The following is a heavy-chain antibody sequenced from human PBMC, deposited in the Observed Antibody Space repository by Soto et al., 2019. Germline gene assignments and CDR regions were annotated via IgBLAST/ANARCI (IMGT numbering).Heavy chain of an antibody. CDR2: IYYSGVT. CDR3: ARNLGYCSSTSCYPWFDP. J-gene: IGHJ5*02. Sequence: SETLSLTCTVSGGSISSYYWSWIRQPPGKGLEWIGYIYYSGVTNYNPSLKSRVTISADTSKNQFSLKLTSVTAADTAVYYCARNLGYCSSTSCYPWFDPWGQGTLVTVSS. CDR1: GGSISSYY. V-gene: IGHV4-59*01. D-gene: IGHD2-2*03.